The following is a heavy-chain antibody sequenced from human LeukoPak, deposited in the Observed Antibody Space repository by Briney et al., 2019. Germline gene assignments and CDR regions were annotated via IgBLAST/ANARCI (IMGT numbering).Heavy chain of an antibody. CDR3: AREYYYDSSGYYYGRAFDI. J-gene: IGHJ3*02. D-gene: IGHD3-22*01. CDR1: GYTFTSYG. CDR2: ISAYNGNT. V-gene: IGHV1-18*01. Sequence: GASVKVSCKASGYTFTSYGISWVRQAPGQGLEWMGWISAYNGNTNYAQKLQGRVTMTTGTSTSTAYMELRSLRSDDTAVYYCAREYYYDSSGYYYGRAFDIWGQGTMVTVSS.